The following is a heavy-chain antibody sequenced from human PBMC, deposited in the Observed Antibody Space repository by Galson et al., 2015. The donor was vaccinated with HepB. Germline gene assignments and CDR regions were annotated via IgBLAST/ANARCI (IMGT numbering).Heavy chain of an antibody. CDR1: GDSVSSNSAA. Sequence: CAISGDSVSSNSAAWNWIRQSPSIGLEWLGRTYYRSKWYNGYAVSVKSRITINPDTSKNQFSLQLNSVTPEDTAVYYCARSQLGIDYWGQGTLVTVSS. CDR3: ARSQLGIDY. D-gene: IGHD7-27*01. V-gene: IGHV6-1*01. J-gene: IGHJ4*02. CDR2: TYYRSKWYN.